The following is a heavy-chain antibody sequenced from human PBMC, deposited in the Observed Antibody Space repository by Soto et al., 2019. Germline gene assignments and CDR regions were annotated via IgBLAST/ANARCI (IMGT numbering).Heavy chain of an antibody. CDR1: GGSISSYY. Sequence: SKTLSRNSIVPGGSISSYYWSWIRQPPGKGLEWIGYIYYSGSTNYNPSLKSRVTISVDTSKNQFSLKLSSVTAADTAVYYCARESTTNPSYDSSGYYYDYWGQGTLVTVSS. V-gene: IGHV4-59*01. CDR2: IYYSGST. CDR3: ARESTTNPSYDSSGYYYDY. D-gene: IGHD3-22*01. J-gene: IGHJ4*02.